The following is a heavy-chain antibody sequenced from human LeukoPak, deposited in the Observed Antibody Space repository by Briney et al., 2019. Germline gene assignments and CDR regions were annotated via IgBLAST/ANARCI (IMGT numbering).Heavy chain of an antibody. J-gene: IGHJ4*02. CDR1: GFTFSDYY. CDR3: ARAPASYYYDSSGYCYGLDY. CDR2: ISSSGSTI. D-gene: IGHD3-22*01. V-gene: IGHV3-11*01. Sequence: GGSLRLSCAASGFTFSDYYMSWVRQAPGKGLEWASYISSSGSTIYYADSVKGRFTISRDNAKNSPYLQMNSLRAEDTAVYYCARAPASYYYDSSGYCYGLDYWGQGTLVTVSS.